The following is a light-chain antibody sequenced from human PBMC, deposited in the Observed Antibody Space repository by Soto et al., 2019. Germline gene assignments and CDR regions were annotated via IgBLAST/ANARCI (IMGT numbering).Light chain of an antibody. CDR2: HAS. Sequence: DIQVTQSPSTLPASVGARVTITCRASQSISNWLASYKQKPGTAPKVLIYHASNLQSGVPSRFSGSGSGTEFTITISSLQPDDFATYYCQLGTFGQGTKVDIK. J-gene: IGKJ1*01. CDR1: QSISNW. CDR3: QLGT. V-gene: IGKV1-5*01.